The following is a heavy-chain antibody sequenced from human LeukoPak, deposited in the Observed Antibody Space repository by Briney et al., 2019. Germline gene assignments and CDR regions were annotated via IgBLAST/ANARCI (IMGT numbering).Heavy chain of an antibody. V-gene: IGHV4-39*01. J-gene: IGHJ4*02. CDR1: GGSISSSSYY. CDR2: IYYSGST. D-gene: IGHD6-13*01. Sequence: SETLSLTCTVSGGSISSSSYYWGWIRQPPGKGLEWIGSIYYSGSTYYNPSLKSRVTISVDTSKNQFSLKLSSVTAADTAVYYCARHGIAAAGRNVPYYFDYWGQGTLVTVSS. CDR3: ARHGIAAAGRNVPYYFDY.